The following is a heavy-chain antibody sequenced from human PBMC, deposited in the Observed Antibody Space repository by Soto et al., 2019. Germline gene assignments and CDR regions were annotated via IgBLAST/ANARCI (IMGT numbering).Heavy chain of an antibody. CDR1: GFTFSSYA. Sequence: GGSLRLSCAASGFTFSSYAMHWVRQAPGKGLEWVAVISYGGSNKYYADSVKGRFTVSRDNSKNTLYLQMNSLRAEDTAVYYCARDRSGYCSGGSCYDNWFDPWGQGTLVTVSS. V-gene: IGHV3-30-3*01. CDR3: ARDRSGYCSGGSCYDNWFDP. CDR2: ISYGGSNK. D-gene: IGHD2-15*01. J-gene: IGHJ5*02.